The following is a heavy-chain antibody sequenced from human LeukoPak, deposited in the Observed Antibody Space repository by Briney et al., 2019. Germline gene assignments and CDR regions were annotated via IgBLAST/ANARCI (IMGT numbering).Heavy chain of an antibody. CDR1: GGSISSSSYF. D-gene: IGHD3-10*01. V-gene: IGHV4-39*01. Sequence: SETLSLTCSVSGGSISSSSYFWGWIRRPPGKGLEWIASVHHSGSTYYNPSLKSRLTISVDTSKNQFSLKMSSVTAADTAVYFCARQLYVSGSYYAPMDVWGKGTTVTISS. CDR2: VHHSGST. J-gene: IGHJ6*03. CDR3: ARQLYVSGSYYAPMDV.